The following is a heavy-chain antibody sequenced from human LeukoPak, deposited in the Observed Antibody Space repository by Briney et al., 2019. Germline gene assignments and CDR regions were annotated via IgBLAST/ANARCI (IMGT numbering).Heavy chain of an antibody. V-gene: IGHV3-23*01. Sequence: PGGSLRLSCAASGFSFSTFAMIWVRQAPGKGLEWVSGISYSEGSTYYADSVKGRFTISRDNSKNTLYLQTNNLRADDTAIYYCAKVTVPYSNSWYGGFDYWGQGTLVTVSS. CDR2: ISYSEGST. CDR1: GFSFSTFA. D-gene: IGHD6-13*01. CDR3: AKVTVPYSNSWYGGFDY. J-gene: IGHJ4*02.